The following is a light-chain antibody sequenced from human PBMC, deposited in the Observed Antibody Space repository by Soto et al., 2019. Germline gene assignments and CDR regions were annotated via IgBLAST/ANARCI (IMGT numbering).Light chain of an antibody. CDR1: QDIAAY. Sequence: DIQMTQSPSSVSASVGDRVTITCRASQDIAAYLAWYRHKPGRAPELLIHAASSLQSGVTSRFSGSGSGTDFTLTINSLQPEDFATYYCQQAYSFPITFGQGTRLDIK. CDR3: QQAYSFPIT. CDR2: AAS. V-gene: IGKV1-12*01. J-gene: IGKJ5*01.